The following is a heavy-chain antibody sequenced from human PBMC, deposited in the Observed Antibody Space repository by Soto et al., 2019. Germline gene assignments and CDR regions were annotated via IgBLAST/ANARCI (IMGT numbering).Heavy chain of an antibody. CDR3: TGITWFRGMDV. Sequence: SQTLSLTCVISGDSVSSNSAGWNWIRQSPSRGLEWLGRTYYKSKWNNDYALSVQSRITIYPDTSKNQFSLHLYSVTPEDTAVYYCTGITWFRGMDVRGQGTPVTVSS. CDR1: GDSVSSNSAG. CDR2: TYYKSKWNN. J-gene: IGHJ6*02. V-gene: IGHV6-1*01. D-gene: IGHD3-10*01.